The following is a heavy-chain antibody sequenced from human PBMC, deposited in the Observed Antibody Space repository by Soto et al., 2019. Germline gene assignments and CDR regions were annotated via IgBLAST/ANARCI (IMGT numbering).Heavy chain of an antibody. CDR1: CYSISSGGYS. Sequence: SETLSLTCAFLCYSISSGGYSWTWIRQPPGKGLEWIGYIYHSGSTYYNQSRKSRDTKSVDRSKNQSSLKLSSVTAADTAVYYCARQGFGATHGLVDVWGQGTTVTVS. D-gene: IGHD3-10*01. J-gene: IGHJ6*02. V-gene: IGHV4-30-2*01. CDR2: IYHSGST. CDR3: ARQGFGATHGLVDV.